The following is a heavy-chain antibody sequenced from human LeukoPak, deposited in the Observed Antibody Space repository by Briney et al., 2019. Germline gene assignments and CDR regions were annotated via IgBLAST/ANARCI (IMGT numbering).Heavy chain of an antibody. D-gene: IGHD2-15*01. Sequence: SETLSLTCTVSSGSISGYYWSWIRQSPGKGLEWIGYIYYSGSTNYNPSLKSRVTMSVDTSKNQFTLKLNSVTAADTAVYYCARQNLDCSGGSCYGKYYFDYWGQGTLVTVSS. J-gene: IGHJ4*02. CDR2: IYYSGST. CDR1: SGSISGYY. CDR3: ARQNLDCSGGSCYGKYYFDY. V-gene: IGHV4-59*01.